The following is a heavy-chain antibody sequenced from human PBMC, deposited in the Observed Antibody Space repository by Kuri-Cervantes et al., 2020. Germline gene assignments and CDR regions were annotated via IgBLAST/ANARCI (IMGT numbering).Heavy chain of an antibody. CDR2: ISYDGSNK. CDR3: AKDLNYYDSSGYYSGFDY. J-gene: IGHJ4*02. D-gene: IGHD3-22*01. CDR1: GFTFSSYA. Sequence: GESLKISCAASGFTFSSYAMHWVRQAPGKGLEWVAVISYDGSNKYYADSVKGRLTISRDNAKNSLYLQMNSLRAEDTAVYYCAKDLNYYDSSGYYSGFDYWGQGTLVTVSS. V-gene: IGHV3-30*04.